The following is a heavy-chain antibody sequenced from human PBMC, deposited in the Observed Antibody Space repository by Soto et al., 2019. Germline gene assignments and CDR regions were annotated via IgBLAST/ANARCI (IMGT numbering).Heavy chain of an antibody. CDR2: INTYNGNT. Sequence: QVQLVQSGAEVKNPGASVKVSCKASGYTFTRYGIDWARQAPGQGLEWMGWINTYNGNTNYAQNVQGRVTLTTETSTSTAYTELRSLRSNDTAIYYCAMVDVYVTPSPQDVWGQGTTVIVSS. V-gene: IGHV1-18*01. CDR3: AMVDVYVTPSPQDV. CDR1: GYTFTRYG. D-gene: IGHD3-16*01. J-gene: IGHJ6*02.